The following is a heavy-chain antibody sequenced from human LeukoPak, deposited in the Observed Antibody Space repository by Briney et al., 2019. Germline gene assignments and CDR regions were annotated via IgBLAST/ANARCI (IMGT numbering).Heavy chain of an antibody. Sequence: GGSLRLSCAASGFTFSIYAMSWVRQAPGKGLEWVSVIRDSGDNTYYADAVKGRFTISRDNSKKTLHLQMNSLRAEDTAVYYCAKDGRTYPFWGQGTLVTVSS. CDR2: IRDSGDNT. V-gene: IGHV3-23*01. J-gene: IGHJ4*02. D-gene: IGHD2-2*01. CDR1: GFTFSIYA. CDR3: AKDGRTYPF.